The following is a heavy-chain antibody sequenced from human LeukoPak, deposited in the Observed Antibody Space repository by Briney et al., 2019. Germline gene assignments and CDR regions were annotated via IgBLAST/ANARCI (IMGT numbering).Heavy chain of an antibody. D-gene: IGHD1-26*01. Sequence: GASVKVSCKASGYTFTSYGISWVRQAPGQGLEWMGWMNPNSGNTGYAQKFQGRVTITRNTSISTAYMELSSLRSEDTAVYYCARVLGVRGGELLVLDYWGQGTLVTVSS. CDR2: MNPNSGNT. CDR3: ARVLGVRGGELLVLDY. CDR1: GYTFTSYG. J-gene: IGHJ4*02. V-gene: IGHV1-8*03.